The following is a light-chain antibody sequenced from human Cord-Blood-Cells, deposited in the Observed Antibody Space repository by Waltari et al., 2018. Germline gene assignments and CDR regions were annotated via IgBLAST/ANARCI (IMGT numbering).Light chain of an antibody. CDR1: SSDVGGYNY. V-gene: IGLV2-11*01. Sequence: QSALTQPRSVSGSPGQSVTISCTGTSSDVGGYNYFSWYQQHPGKAPKLMIYDVSKRPSGVPDRFSGSKSGNTASLTISGLQAEDEADYYCCSYEGSYVFGTGTKVTVL. CDR2: DVS. CDR3: CSYEGSYV. J-gene: IGLJ1*01.